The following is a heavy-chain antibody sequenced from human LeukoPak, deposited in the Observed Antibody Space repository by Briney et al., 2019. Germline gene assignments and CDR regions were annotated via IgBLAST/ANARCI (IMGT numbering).Heavy chain of an antibody. Sequence: ASVKVSCKASIYSFTSYDINWVRQATGQGREWMGWMNPNRGNTGYAQKFQGRVTMTRNTSISTAYMELSSLRSEDTAVYYCARVSKRWLRLGELSLYYWGQGTLVTVSS. J-gene: IGHJ4*02. CDR3: ARVSKRWLRLGELSLYY. CDR1: IYSFTSYD. V-gene: IGHV1-8*01. CDR2: MNPNRGNT. D-gene: IGHD3-16*02.